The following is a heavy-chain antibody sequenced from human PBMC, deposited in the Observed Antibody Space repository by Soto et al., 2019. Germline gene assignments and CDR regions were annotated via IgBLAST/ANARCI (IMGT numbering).Heavy chain of an antibody. Sequence: QVHLVQSGAEVKKPGSSVKVSCKASGGTFSSYTVSWVRQAPGQGLEWMGRSIPILDITNYAQKFQGRVTITADKSTSTAYMELSSLTSEDTAFYYCARAQTGTFDYWGQGTLVTVSS. V-gene: IGHV1-69*02. J-gene: IGHJ4*02. D-gene: IGHD3-10*01. CDR1: GGTFSSYT. CDR3: ARAQTGTFDY. CDR2: SIPILDIT.